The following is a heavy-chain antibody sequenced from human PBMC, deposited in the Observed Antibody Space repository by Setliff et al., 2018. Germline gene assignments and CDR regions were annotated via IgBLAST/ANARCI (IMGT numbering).Heavy chain of an antibody. CDR3: AFRRGYIYGLDN. J-gene: IGHJ4*02. Sequence: ASVKVSCKASGYTFTDDYMYWVKQAPGKGLEWMGRIDPEDGKTVYAEKFQGRVIISAGTSIDTVYLEIDSLRSEDTAVYYCAFRRGYIYGLDNWGQGTLVTVSS. D-gene: IGHD5-18*01. V-gene: IGHV1-69-2*01. CDR2: IDPEDGKT. CDR1: GYTFTDDY.